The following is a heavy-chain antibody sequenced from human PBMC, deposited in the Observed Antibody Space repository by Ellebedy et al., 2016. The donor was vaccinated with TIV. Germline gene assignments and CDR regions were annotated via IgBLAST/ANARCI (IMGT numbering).Heavy chain of an antibody. V-gene: IGHV3-7*03. CDR1: GFSISSYW. D-gene: IGHD4-17*01. J-gene: IGHJ6*02. CDR2: IRQDGST. Sequence: GESLKISCAVSGFSISSYWMSWVRQAAGKGLEWVANIRQDGSTNYVDSVKGRFTISRDNAQNSLYLQMNSLRVEDTAVYFCARDGAYGDYAPGQYGMDVWGQGTTVIVS. CDR3: ARDGAYGDYAPGQYGMDV.